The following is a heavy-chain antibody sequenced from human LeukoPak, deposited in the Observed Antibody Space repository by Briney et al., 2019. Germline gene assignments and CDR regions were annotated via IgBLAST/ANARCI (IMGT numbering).Heavy chain of an antibody. CDR2: ISGSGGST. Sequence: PGGSLRLSCAASGFTFSSYAMSWVRQAPGKGLEWVSAISGSGGSTYYADSVKGRFTISRDNAKNSLYLQMNSLRAEDTAVYYCARGPVEWLQPYYFDYWGQGTLVTVSS. CDR1: GFTFSSYA. D-gene: IGHD3-3*01. J-gene: IGHJ4*02. CDR3: ARGPVEWLQPYYFDY. V-gene: IGHV3-23*01.